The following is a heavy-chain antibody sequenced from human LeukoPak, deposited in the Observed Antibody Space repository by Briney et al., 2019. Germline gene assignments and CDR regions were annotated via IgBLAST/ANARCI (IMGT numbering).Heavy chain of an antibody. J-gene: IGHJ4*02. V-gene: IGHV3-23*01. D-gene: IGHD2-2*01. Sequence: GGSLRLSCAASGFTFSSYAMSWVRQAPGKGLEWVSAISGSGGSTHYADSVKGRFTISRDNSKNTLYLQMNSLRAEDTAVYYCAKETQVVPAATSDYWGQGTLVTVSS. CDR1: GFTFSSYA. CDR2: ISGSGGST. CDR3: AKETQVVPAATSDY.